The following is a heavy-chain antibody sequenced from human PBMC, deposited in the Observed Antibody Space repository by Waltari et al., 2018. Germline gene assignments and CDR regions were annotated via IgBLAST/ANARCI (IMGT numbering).Heavy chain of an antibody. CDR3: ARDHTILAAFDI. D-gene: IGHD3-9*01. V-gene: IGHV4-61*02. CDR1: GGSISSGSYY. Sequence: QVQLQESGPGLVKPSQTLSLHCTVPGGSISSGSYYWSWIRQPAGKGLEWIGRIYTSGSTNYNPSLKSRVTISVDTSKNQFSLKLSSVTAADTAVYYCARDHTILAAFDIWGQGTMVTVSS. J-gene: IGHJ3*02. CDR2: IYTSGST.